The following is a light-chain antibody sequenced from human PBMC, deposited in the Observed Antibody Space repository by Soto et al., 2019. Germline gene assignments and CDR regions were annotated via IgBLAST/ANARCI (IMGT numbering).Light chain of an antibody. CDR3: LSKTSTISYV. CDR1: SSDIGTYNH. Sequence: QSALTQPASVSGSPGQSIAISCAGTSSDIGTYNHVSWYQQHPGKVPKLLIHEVSNRPSGVSNRFSGSKSGNTASLTISGLQAEDEADYYCLSKTSTISYVFGTGTKVTVL. J-gene: IGLJ1*01. CDR2: EVS. V-gene: IGLV2-14*01.